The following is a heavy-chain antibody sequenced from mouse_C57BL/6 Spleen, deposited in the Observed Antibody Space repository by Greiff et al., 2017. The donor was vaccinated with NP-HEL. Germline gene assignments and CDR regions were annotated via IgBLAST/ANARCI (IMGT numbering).Heavy chain of an antibody. CDR1: GYTFTDYY. CDR3: ARRETRYSNYDYAMDY. CDR2: IYPGSGNT. J-gene: IGHJ4*01. Sequence: LVESGPELVKPGASVKISCKASGYTFTDYYINWVKQRPGQGLEWIGWIYPGSGNTKYNEKFKGKATLTVDASSSTAYMQLSSLTSEDSAVYFCARRETRYSNYDYAMDYWGQGTSVTVSS. V-gene: IGHV1-84*01. D-gene: IGHD2-5*01.